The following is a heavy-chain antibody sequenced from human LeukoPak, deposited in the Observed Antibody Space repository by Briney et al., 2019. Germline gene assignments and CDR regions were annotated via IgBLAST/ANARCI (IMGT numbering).Heavy chain of an antibody. V-gene: IGHV5-51*01. CDR2: IYPGDSDT. J-gene: IGHJ3*02. D-gene: IGHD6-19*01. CDR3: ARSTGIAVAVPDAFDI. Sequence: HGESLKISCKGSGYSFTSYWIGWVRQMPGKGLEWMGIIYPGDSDTRYSPSFQGQVTISADKSISTAYLQWSSLKASDTAMYYCARSTGIAVAVPDAFDIWGQGTMVIVSS. CDR1: GYSFTSYW.